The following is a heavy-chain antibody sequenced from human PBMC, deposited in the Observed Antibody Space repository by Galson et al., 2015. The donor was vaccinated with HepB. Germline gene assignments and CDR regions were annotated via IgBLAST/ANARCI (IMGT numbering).Heavy chain of an antibody. V-gene: IGHV3-30-3*01. CDR2: ISYSGNNK. J-gene: IGHJ6*02. Sequence: SLRLSCAASGFSFSSFAMHWVRQAPGKGLEWVAVISYSGNNKYYADSVKGRFTISRDNSESMVYLLMNTLRPEDTAVYYCARDGNSGYEPPAGASYYYGMDVWGQGTTVTVSS. CDR1: GFSFSSFA. CDR3: ARDGNSGYEPPAGASYYYGMDV. D-gene: IGHD5-12*01.